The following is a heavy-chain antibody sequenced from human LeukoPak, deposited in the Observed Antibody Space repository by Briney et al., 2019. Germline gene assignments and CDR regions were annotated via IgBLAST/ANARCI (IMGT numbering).Heavy chain of an antibody. J-gene: IGHJ5*02. Sequence: ASVKVSCKASGYTFTSYGISWVRQAPGQGLEWMGWISAYNGNTNYAQKLQGRVTMTTDTSTSTAYMELRSLRSDDTAVYYCARLNTPQLRYCSSTSCHQSWFDPWGQGTLVTVSS. CDR3: ARLNTPQLRYCSSTSCHQSWFDP. V-gene: IGHV1-18*01. D-gene: IGHD2-2*01. CDR2: ISAYNGNT. CDR1: GYTFTSYG.